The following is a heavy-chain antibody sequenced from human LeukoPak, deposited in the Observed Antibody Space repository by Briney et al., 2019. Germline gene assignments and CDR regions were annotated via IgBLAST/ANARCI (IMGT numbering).Heavy chain of an antibody. Sequence: GASVKVSCKASGYTFKSYGMTWVRQAPGQGLEWMGWISAYNGKTNSAQKFQGRVIMTTDTSTSTAYMELSSLRSEDTAVYYCARDYYDSSGYHPWGQGTLVTVSS. J-gene: IGHJ5*02. CDR1: GYTFKSYG. D-gene: IGHD3-22*01. CDR2: ISAYNGKT. CDR3: ARDYYDSSGYHP. V-gene: IGHV1-18*01.